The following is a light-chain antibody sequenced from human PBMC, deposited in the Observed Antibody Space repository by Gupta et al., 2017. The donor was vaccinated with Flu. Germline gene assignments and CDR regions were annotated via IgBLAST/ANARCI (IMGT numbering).Light chain of an antibody. Sequence: DIQMTQSPSSLSASVGDRVTITCWTSQSIASDLNWYQQKPGKAPKLLIYGASSLESGVPSGFSGSGSGTDFTLTISSLQPEDVATYYCQQSHSTPLTFGQGTKVEI. CDR2: GAS. J-gene: IGKJ1*01. CDR1: QSIASD. V-gene: IGKV1-39*01. CDR3: QQSHSTPLT.